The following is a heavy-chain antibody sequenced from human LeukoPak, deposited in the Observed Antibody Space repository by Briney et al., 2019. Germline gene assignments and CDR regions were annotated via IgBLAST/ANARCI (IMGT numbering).Heavy chain of an antibody. Sequence: SETLSLTCAVYGRSFSGYYWSGIRQPPGKGLEWIGENNHSGSTNYNPSLKSRVTISVDTSKNQFSLKLSSVTAAGTGVYYCARGYCSSTSCYGFDYWGQGTLVTVSS. CDR2: NNHSGST. CDR1: GRSFSGYY. D-gene: IGHD2-2*01. V-gene: IGHV4-34*01. CDR3: ARGYCSSTSCYGFDY. J-gene: IGHJ4*02.